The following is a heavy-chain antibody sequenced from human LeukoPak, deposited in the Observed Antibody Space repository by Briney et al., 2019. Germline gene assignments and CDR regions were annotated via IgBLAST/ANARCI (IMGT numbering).Heavy chain of an antibody. Sequence: SETLSLTCAVYGESFSAYYWTWLRQPPGKGLEWIGEINHSGSTDYNPSLKSRVTMSVDTSKNQFSLNLTSVTAADTAVYFCARGRVRRKFDYWGQGTLVTVSS. CDR1: GESFSAYY. CDR3: ARGRVRRKFDY. J-gene: IGHJ4*02. CDR2: INHSGST. V-gene: IGHV4-34*01. D-gene: IGHD3-10*01.